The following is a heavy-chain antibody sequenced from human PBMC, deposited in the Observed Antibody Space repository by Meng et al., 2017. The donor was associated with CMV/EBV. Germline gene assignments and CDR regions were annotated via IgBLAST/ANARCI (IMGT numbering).Heavy chain of an antibody. V-gene: IGHV4-59*01. CDR2: IYYSGST. Sequence: SETLSLTCTVSGGPISSYYWSWIRQPPGKGLEWIGYIYYSGSTNYNPSLKSRVTISVDTSKNQFSLKLSSVTAADTAVYYCARAYYDFWSGYFRNPNGMDVWGQGTTVTVSS. D-gene: IGHD3-3*01. CDR1: GGPISSYY. J-gene: IGHJ6*02. CDR3: ARAYYDFWSGYFRNPNGMDV.